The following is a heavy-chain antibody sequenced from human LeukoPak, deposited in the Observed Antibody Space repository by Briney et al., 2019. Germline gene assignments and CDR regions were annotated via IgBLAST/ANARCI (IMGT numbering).Heavy chain of an antibody. D-gene: IGHD3-22*01. J-gene: IGHJ4*02. CDR2: IYPGDSDT. V-gene: IGHV5-51*01. Sequence: GESLKISCKGSGYRFTSYWIGWVRQMPGKGLEWMGIIYPGDSDTRYSPSFQGQVTISADKSISTAYLQWSSLKASDTAMYYCARRAHYYDSSGYYEFDYWGQGTLVTVSS. CDR1: GYRFTSYW. CDR3: ARRAHYYDSSGYYEFDY.